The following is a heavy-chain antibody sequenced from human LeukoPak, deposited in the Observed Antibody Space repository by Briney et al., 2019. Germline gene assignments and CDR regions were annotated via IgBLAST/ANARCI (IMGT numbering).Heavy chain of an antibody. D-gene: IGHD2-15*01. CDR3: ARDPGGYCSGGSCAGGVDY. V-gene: IGHV3-7*01. CDR1: GFTFSQYW. J-gene: IGHJ4*02. CDR2: IKQDGSER. Sequence: GSLRLSCAASGFTFSQYWMSWVRQAPGKGLEWVANIKQDGSERYYVDSVKGRFTISRDNAKNSLYLQMNSLRAEDTAVYYYARDPGGYCSGGSCAGGVDYWGQGTLVTVSS.